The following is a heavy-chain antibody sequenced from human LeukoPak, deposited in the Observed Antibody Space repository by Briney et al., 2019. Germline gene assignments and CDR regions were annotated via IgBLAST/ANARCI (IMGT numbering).Heavy chain of an antibody. CDR3: AKYTSGTSYRGLDQ. D-gene: IGHD3-10*01. CDR1: GPTVSSYA. J-gene: IGHJ4*02. Sequence: TGGSLRLSCGASGPTVSSYAMSWVRQAPGKRLEWVSTIIGSAVNTYYADSVKGRFTISRDDSKNTVYLQMNSLRAEDTAVYSCAKYTSGTSYRGLDQWGQGTLVTVSS. V-gene: IGHV3-23*01. CDR2: IIGSAVNT.